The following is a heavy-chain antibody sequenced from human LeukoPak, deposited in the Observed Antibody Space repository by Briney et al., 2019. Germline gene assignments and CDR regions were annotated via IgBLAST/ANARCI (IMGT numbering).Heavy chain of an antibody. Sequence: GGSLRLSCAASGFTFSTFATIWVRQPPGKGLEWVSSIFPSGGEIHYADSVRGRFTISRDNSKSTLSLQMNSLRAEDTAVYFCARALSGITGYTYGRGIDYWGQGTLVTVSS. CDR2: IFPSGGEI. CDR1: GFTFSTFA. V-gene: IGHV3-23*01. CDR3: ARALSGITGYTYGRGIDY. D-gene: IGHD5-18*01. J-gene: IGHJ4*02.